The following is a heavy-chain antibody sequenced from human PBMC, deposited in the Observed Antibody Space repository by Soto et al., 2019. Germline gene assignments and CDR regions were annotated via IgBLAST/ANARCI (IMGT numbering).Heavy chain of an antibody. CDR2: IYYSGST. D-gene: IGHD6-6*01. J-gene: IGHJ5*02. Sequence: SSGTPSPPLTVSGGSISSFYWKWVRQPPGKGLEWIGDIYYSGSTFYNPSLKSRLTISVDTSKNQFSLKLSSVTAADTAVYYCARERPDGARLDPWGQGTLVTAPQ. CDR3: ARERPDGARLDP. V-gene: IGHV4-59*12. CDR1: GGSISSFY.